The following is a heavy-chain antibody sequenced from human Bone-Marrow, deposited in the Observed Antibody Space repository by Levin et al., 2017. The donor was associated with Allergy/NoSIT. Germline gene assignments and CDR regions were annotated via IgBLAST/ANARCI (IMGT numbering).Heavy chain of an antibody. D-gene: IGHD1/OR15-1a*01. CDR2: ISAYNGNT. J-gene: IGHJ4*02. CDR3: AFGSDGYKGTDYSNPFDY. Sequence: ASVKVSCKASGYTFTSYGISWVRQAPGQGLEWMGWISAYNGNTNYAQKLQGRVTMTTDTSTSTAYMELRSLRSDDTAVYYCAFGSDGYKGTDYSNPFDYWGQGTLVTVSS. V-gene: IGHV1-18*01. CDR1: GYTFTSYG.